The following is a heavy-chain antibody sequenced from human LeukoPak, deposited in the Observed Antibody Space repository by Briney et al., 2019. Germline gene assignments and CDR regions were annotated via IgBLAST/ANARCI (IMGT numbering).Heavy chain of an antibody. J-gene: IGHJ4*02. CDR3: AIDPNWGTHS. D-gene: IGHD7-27*01. Sequence: GGSLRLSCAASGFTFSTYTMYWVRHPPGKRLEWVSIIGSSGGGIHYADSVKGRFTISRDNSKNALYLQMNSPRVEDTAVYYCAIDPNWGTHSWGQGVLVTVSS. CDR1: GFTFSTYT. V-gene: IGHV3-23*01. CDR2: IGSSGGGI.